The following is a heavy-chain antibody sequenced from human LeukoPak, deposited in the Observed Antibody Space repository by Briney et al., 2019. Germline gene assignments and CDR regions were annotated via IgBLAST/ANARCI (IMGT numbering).Heavy chain of an antibody. CDR3: ARRLWGYYGSGSYRGDYYYYMDV. J-gene: IGHJ6*03. D-gene: IGHD3-10*01. V-gene: IGHV4-39*07. Sequence: SETLSLTCTVSGGSMSTNTCYWGWIRQPPGRGLEWIGTICYSGTTYYTYNPSLKSRVTISVDTSKNQFSLKLTSVSAADTAVYYCARRLWGYYGSGSYRGDYYYYMDVWGKGTTVTVSS. CDR1: GGSMSTNTCY. CDR2: ICYSGTT.